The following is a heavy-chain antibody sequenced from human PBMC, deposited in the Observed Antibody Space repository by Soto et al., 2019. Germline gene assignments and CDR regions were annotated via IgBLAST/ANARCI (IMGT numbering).Heavy chain of an antibody. CDR2: IHGGGNSA. J-gene: IGHJ4*02. CDR3: XXXRGRVTTPWHFDY. Sequence: EVQLLESGGDLVQPGRSLRLSCAASGFTFSGYAMSWVRQAPGKGLEWVSVIHGGGNSAYYADSVKGRFTISRDNSKXXXXXXXXXXXXXXTXXXXXXXXRGRVTTPWHFDYWGQGTLVTVSS. D-gene: IGHD4-17*01. V-gene: IGHV3-23*03. CDR1: GFTFSGYA.